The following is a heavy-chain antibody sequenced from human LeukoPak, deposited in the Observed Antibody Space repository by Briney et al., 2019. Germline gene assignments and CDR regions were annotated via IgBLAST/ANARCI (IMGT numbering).Heavy chain of an antibody. D-gene: IGHD3-10*01. V-gene: IGHV4-39*01. CDR2: IYYSGST. CDR1: GGSISSSSYY. CDR3: ARLRVVRGVIIRDFDY. J-gene: IGHJ4*02. Sequence: SETLSLTCTVSGGSISSSSYYWGWIRLPPGKGLEWIGSIYYSGSTYYNPSLKSRVTISVDTSKNQFSLKLSSVTAADTAVYYCARLRVVRGVIIRDFDYWGQGTLVTVSS.